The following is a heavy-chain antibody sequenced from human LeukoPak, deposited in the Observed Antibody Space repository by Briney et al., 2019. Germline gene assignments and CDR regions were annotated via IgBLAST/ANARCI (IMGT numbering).Heavy chain of an antibody. D-gene: IGHD2-21*01. V-gene: IGHV3-23*01. Sequence: GGSLRLSCAASGFTLSSYWMTWVRQAPGKGLEWVSAISDSGNTYHADSVKGRFTISRDSSKNTLFLQMNRLRPEDAAVYYCAKAPVTTCRGAYCYPFDYWGQGTLVTVSS. CDR2: ISDSGNT. CDR3: AKAPVTTCRGAYCYPFDY. J-gene: IGHJ4*02. CDR1: GFTLSSYW.